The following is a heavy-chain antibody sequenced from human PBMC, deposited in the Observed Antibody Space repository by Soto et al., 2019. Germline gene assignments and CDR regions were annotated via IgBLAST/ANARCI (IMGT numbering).Heavy chain of an antibody. J-gene: IGHJ5*02. CDR1: GGSISSSSYY. CDR2: IYYSGST. Sequence: SETLSLTCTVSGGSISSSSYYWGWIRQPPGKGLEWIGSIYYSGSTYYNPSLKSRVTISVDTSKNQFSLKLSSVTAADTAVYYCERHRGIAAAGNRWWFDPWGQGTLVTVSS. D-gene: IGHD6-13*01. CDR3: ERHRGIAAAGNRWWFDP. V-gene: IGHV4-39*01.